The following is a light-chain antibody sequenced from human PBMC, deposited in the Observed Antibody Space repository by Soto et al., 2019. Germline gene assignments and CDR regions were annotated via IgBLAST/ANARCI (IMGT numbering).Light chain of an antibody. Sequence: EIGMTQSPSTLSVTRGETATLPCRASQSVSSNLAWYQQKPGQAPRLLIYGASTRATGIPARFSGSGSGTEFTLTISCLQSEDFAVYYCQQYTKGLPVTFCQGTMVDI. CDR1: QSVSSN. J-gene: IGKJ1*01. CDR3: QQYTKGLPVT. CDR2: GAS. V-gene: IGKV3-15*01.